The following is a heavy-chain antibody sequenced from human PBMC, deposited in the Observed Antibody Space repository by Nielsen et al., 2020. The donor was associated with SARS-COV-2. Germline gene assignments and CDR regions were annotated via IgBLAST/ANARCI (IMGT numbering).Heavy chain of an antibody. Sequence: SVKVSCKASGGTFSSYGISWVRQAPGQGLEWMGGIIPMFEELNYAQKFQGRVTITADKSTSTAYLELTSLRSEDTAVYYCARDLAATKYYYYAMDVWGQGTTVTVSS. CDR2: IIPMFEEL. D-gene: IGHD6-13*01. J-gene: IGHJ6*02. V-gene: IGHV1-69*06. CDR1: GGTFSSYG. CDR3: ARDLAATKYYYYAMDV.